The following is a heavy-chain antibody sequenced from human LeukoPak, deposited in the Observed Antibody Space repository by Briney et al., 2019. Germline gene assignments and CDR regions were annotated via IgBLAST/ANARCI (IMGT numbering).Heavy chain of an antibody. Sequence: ASVKVSCKASGYTFTSYYMHWVRQPPGQGLEGMGIINPSGGSTSYAQKFQGRVTMTRDMSTSTDYMELSSLRSEDTAVYYCVRDNSVEDTAWWFDPWGQGTLVTVSS. V-gene: IGHV1-46*01. J-gene: IGHJ5*02. CDR2: INPSGGST. CDR1: GYTFTSYY. D-gene: IGHD4-23*01. CDR3: VRDNSVEDTAWWFDP.